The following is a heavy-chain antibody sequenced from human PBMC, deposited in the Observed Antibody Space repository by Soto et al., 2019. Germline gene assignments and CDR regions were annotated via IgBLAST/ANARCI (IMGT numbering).Heavy chain of an antibody. D-gene: IGHD2-2*01. V-gene: IGHV2-5*02. CDR3: AHGSCSSADCYPNPYLDY. Sequence: QITLKESGPTLVKPTQTLTLTCTFSGFSLSTTAEGVGWIRQPPGKALEWLALIYWDDYERYSPSLKSRLTIPKDTSKNQEVLTMTNGDPVDTATYYCAHGSCSSADCYPNPYLDYWGQGILVTVSS. CDR1: GFSLSTTAEG. CDR2: IYWDDYE. J-gene: IGHJ4*02.